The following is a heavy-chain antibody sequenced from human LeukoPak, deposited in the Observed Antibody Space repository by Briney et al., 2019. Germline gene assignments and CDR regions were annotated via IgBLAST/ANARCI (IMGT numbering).Heavy chain of an antibody. V-gene: IGHV3-30-3*01. J-gene: IGHJ3*02. CDR2: IYHDGSTK. CDR3: ARDNGPTRFTMVRGTYAFDI. Sequence: GGSLRLSCAASGFTFSSYAMHWVRQAPGKGLEWVAVIYHDGSTKYYADSVKSRFTISRDNSKNTLYLQMNSLRAEDTAVYYCARDNGPTRFTMVRGTYAFDIWGQGTMVTVSS. D-gene: IGHD3-10*01. CDR1: GFTFSSYA.